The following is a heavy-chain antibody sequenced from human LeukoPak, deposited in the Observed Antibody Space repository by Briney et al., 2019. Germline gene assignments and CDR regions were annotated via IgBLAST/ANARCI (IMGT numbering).Heavy chain of an antibody. V-gene: IGHV3-30*18. CDR1: GFTFSSYG. CDR3: ANKLSYRSGWF. J-gene: IGHJ4*02. CDR2: ISYDGSNK. D-gene: IGHD6-19*01. Sequence: GGSLRLSCAASGFTFSSYGMHWVRQAPGKGLEWVAVISYDGSNKYYADSVKGRFTISRDNSKNTVYLQMNSLRTEDTAVYYCANKLSYRSGWFWGQGTLVTVSS.